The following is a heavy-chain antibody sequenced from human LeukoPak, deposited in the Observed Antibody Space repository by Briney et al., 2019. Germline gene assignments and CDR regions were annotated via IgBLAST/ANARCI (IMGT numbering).Heavy chain of an antibody. CDR1: GGSFSGYY. Sequence: PSETLSLTCAVYGGSFSGYYWSWIRQPPGKGLEWIGEINHSGSTNYNTSLKSRVTISVDTSKNQFSLKLSSVTAADTAVYYCARERYCGGDCFRIRWYYFDYWGQGTLVTVSS. CDR3: ARERYCGGDCFRIRWYYFDY. D-gene: IGHD2-21*01. CDR2: INHSGST. V-gene: IGHV4-34*01. J-gene: IGHJ4*02.